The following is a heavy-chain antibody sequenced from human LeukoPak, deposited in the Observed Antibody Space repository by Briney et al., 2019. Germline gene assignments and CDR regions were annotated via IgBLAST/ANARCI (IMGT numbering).Heavy chain of an antibody. D-gene: IGHD5-24*01. CDR3: ARSIATEMATIFDY. V-gene: IGHV3-21*01. Sequence: KTGGSLRLSCAASGFTFSIYNMNWVRQAPGKGLEWVSSITSSSSYIYYADSVKGRFTLSRANANNSLYLQMNSLRAEDTAVYYCARSIATEMATIFDYWGQGTLVTVSS. CDR2: ITSSSSYI. CDR1: GFTFSIYN. J-gene: IGHJ4*02.